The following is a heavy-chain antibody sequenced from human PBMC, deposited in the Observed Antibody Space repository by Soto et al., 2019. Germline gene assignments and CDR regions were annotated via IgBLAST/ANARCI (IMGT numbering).Heavy chain of an antibody. J-gene: IGHJ4*02. Sequence: GASVKVSCKSSGGTFSSYAISCVRQAPGQGLEWMGGIIPIFGTANYAQKFQGRVTITADESTSTAYMELSSLRSEDTAVYYCARVGAAAGTFDYWGQGTLVTVSS. D-gene: IGHD6-13*01. CDR1: GGTFSSYA. V-gene: IGHV1-69*13. CDR3: ARVGAAAGTFDY. CDR2: IIPIFGTA.